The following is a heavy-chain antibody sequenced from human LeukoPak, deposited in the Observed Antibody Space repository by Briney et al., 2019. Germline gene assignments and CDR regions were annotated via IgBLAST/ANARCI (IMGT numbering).Heavy chain of an antibody. Sequence: PGGSLRLSCAASGFTFSSYGMNWVRQAPGKGLEWVSYISSSSSNKYYADSVKGRFTISRDNAKNSLYLQMNSLRAEDTAVYYCARDAAPYTPRVFDYWGQGILVTVSS. D-gene: IGHD1-14*01. CDR1: GFTFSSYG. J-gene: IGHJ4*02. CDR2: ISSSSSNK. CDR3: ARDAAPYTPRVFDY. V-gene: IGHV3-48*01.